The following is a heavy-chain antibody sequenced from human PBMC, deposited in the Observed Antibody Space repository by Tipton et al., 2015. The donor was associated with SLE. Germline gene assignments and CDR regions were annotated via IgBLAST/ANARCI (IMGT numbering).Heavy chain of an antibody. CDR2: VFYNGET. V-gene: IGHV4-59*12. Sequence: LRLSCTVSRGSISSYYWSWIRQPPGQGLEWIGHVFYNGETNYNPSLKGRVTISLDTSMNQSSLKLSSVTAADTAVYYCAREGQYQGWFDPWGQGSLVTVSS. J-gene: IGHJ5*02. D-gene: IGHD2-2*01. CDR3: AREGQYQGWFDP. CDR1: RGSISSYY.